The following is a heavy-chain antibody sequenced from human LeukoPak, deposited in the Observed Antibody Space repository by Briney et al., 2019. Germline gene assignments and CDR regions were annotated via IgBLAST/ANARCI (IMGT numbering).Heavy chain of an antibody. CDR1: GFTFSSYA. J-gene: IGHJ4*02. V-gene: IGHV3-23*01. D-gene: IGHD3-9*01. CDR2: ISGSAGST. Sequence: GGSLRLSCAASGFTFSSYAMSWVRQAPGKGLEWVSAISGSAGSTYYADSVKGRFTISRDNAKNTLYLQMNSLRAEDTAVYYCARAEGGDWFFDYWGQGTLVTVSS. CDR3: ARAEGGDWFFDY.